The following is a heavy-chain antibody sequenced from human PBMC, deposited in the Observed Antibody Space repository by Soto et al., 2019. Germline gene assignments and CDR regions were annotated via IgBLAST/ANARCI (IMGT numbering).Heavy chain of an antibody. Sequence: QVQLQESGPGLVKPSETLSLTCTVSGGSISSYYWSWIRQPPGKRLEWIGYIYYSGSTNYNPSLKSRVTISVDTSKNQFSLKLSSVTAADTAVYYCARGFRGFDLGGFDYWGQGTLVTVSS. J-gene: IGHJ4*02. CDR3: ARGFRGFDLGGFDY. V-gene: IGHV4-59*01. D-gene: IGHD3-9*01. CDR2: IYYSGST. CDR1: GGSISSYY.